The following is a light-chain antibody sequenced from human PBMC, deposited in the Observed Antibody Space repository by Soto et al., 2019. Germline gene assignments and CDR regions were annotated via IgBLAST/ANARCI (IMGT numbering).Light chain of an antibody. J-gene: IGKJ5*01. CDR1: QSVSSSY. V-gene: IGKV3-20*01. Sequence: EIVLTQSPGTLSLSPGERATLSCRASQSVSSSYLAWYQQKPGQAPRLLIYGASSRATGIPVRFIGSGSGTDFTLTITRLEPEDFAVYYCQQYGGSPITFGLGTRLEIK. CDR3: QQYGGSPIT. CDR2: GAS.